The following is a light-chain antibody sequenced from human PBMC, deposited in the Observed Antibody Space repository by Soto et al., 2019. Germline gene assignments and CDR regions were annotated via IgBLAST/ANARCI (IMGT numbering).Light chain of an antibody. CDR1: QSVSSNY. Sequence: EIVLTQSPGTLSLSPGGRATLSCRASQSVSSNYLAWYQQKPGQAPRLLIYGASNRATGIPDRFSGSESGTDFTLTISRLEPEDFAVYFCQQYAVSPWTFGQGTKVEIK. CDR3: QQYAVSPWT. J-gene: IGKJ1*01. V-gene: IGKV3-20*01. CDR2: GAS.